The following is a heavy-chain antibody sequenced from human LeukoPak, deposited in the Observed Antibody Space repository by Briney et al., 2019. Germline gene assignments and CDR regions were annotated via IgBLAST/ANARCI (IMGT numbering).Heavy chain of an antibody. CDR2: IYYSGST. V-gene: IGHV4-59*01. J-gene: IGHJ4*02. CDR1: GGSISGYY. Sequence: SETLSLTCTVSGGSISGYYWSWIRQPPGKGLEWIGYIYYSGSTNYNPSLKSRVTISVDTSKNQFSPKLSSVTAADTAVYYCARDRSEFDYWGQGTLVTVSS. CDR3: ARDRSEFDY.